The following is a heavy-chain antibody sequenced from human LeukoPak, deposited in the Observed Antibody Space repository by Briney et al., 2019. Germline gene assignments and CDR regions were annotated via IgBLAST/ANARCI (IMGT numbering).Heavy chain of an antibody. Sequence: GGSLRLSCAASGFTFSSYGMHGVRQAPGKGLEWVAVISYDGSNKYYADSVKGRFTISRDNSKNTLYLQMNSLRAEDTAVYYCAKWPTQIRRSIAAAGPRSYGMDVWGQGTTVTVSS. CDR2: ISYDGSNK. CDR3: AKWPTQIRRSIAAAGPRSYGMDV. CDR1: GFTFSSYG. V-gene: IGHV3-30*18. J-gene: IGHJ6*02. D-gene: IGHD6-13*01.